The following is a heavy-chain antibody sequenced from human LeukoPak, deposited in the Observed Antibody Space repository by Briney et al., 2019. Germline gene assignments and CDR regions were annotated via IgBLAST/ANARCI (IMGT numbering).Heavy chain of an antibody. Sequence: SETLSLTCAVYGGSFSGYYWSWIRQPPGKGLEWIGEINHSGSTNYNPSLKSRVTISVDTSKNQFSLKLSSVTAADTAVYYCARGRYGSGYYYFDYWGQGTLVTVSS. V-gene: IGHV4-34*01. CDR3: ARGRYGSGYYYFDY. D-gene: IGHD3-22*01. J-gene: IGHJ4*02. CDR2: INHSGST. CDR1: GGSFSGYY.